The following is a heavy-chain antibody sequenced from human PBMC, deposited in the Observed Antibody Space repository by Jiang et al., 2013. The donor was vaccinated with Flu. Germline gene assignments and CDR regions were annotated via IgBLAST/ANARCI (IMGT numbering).Heavy chain of an antibody. Sequence: LLKPSETLSLTCAVYGGSFSGYYWSWIRQPPGKGLEWIGEINHSGSTNYNPSLKSRVTISVDTSKNQFSLKLSSVTAADTAVYYCARGASLNYYFDYWGQGTLVTVSS. CDR2: INHSGST. J-gene: IGHJ4*02. D-gene: IGHD3-16*02. V-gene: IGHV4-34*01. CDR3: ARGASLNYYFDY. CDR1: GGSFSGYY.